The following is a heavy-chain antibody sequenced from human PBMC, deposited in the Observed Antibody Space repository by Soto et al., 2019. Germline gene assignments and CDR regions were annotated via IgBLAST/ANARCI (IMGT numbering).Heavy chain of an antibody. CDR3: ARGGGNSGYFFDY. D-gene: IGHD5-12*01. Sequence: QVQLRQWGAGLLKPSETLSLRCAVYGGSLSDYSWSWIRQSPEKGLEWSGEINHGRSTKYNPSLKSRVTISVDTSKNQVSLILTSATAADTAVYRCARGGGNSGYFFDYWGRGTLVTVSS. V-gene: IGHV4-34*02. CDR1: GGSLSDYS. CDR2: INHGRST. J-gene: IGHJ4*02.